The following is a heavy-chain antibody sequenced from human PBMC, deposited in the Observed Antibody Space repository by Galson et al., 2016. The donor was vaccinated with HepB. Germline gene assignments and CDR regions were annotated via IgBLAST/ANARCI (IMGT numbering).Heavy chain of an antibody. CDR3: ATALPAPSLPSGMDV. Sequence: SVKVSCKASGDTFNSIAISWVRQAPGEGLQWMGVIIPIFGTPTYAPNFQGRVTITADESTTTAFLHLTSLRSEDAAIYYCATALPAPSLPSGMDVWGQGTTVTVSS. CDR2: IIPIFGTP. J-gene: IGHJ6*02. D-gene: IGHD2-2*01. V-gene: IGHV1-69*13. CDR1: GDTFNSIA.